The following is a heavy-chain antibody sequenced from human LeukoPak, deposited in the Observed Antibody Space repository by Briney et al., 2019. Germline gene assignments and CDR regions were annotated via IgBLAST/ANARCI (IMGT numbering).Heavy chain of an antibody. D-gene: IGHD1-26*01. CDR1: GFTFNNYA. V-gene: IGHV3-23*01. J-gene: IGHJ6*02. CDR2: ISGSGGST. CDR3: AKYEHNSGSFPYYYYYGMDA. Sequence: GGSLRLSCAASGFTFNNYAMHWVRQAPGKGLEWVSAISGSGGSTYYADSVKGRFTISRDNSKNTLYLQMNSLRAEDTAVYYCAKYEHNSGSFPYYYYYGMDAWGQGTTVTVSS.